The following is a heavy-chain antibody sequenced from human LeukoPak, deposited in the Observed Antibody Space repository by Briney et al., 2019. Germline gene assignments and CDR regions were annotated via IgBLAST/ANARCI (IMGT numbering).Heavy chain of an antibody. CDR1: GFTFSSYG. D-gene: IGHD6-13*01. CDR3: AKGFGYSSSWYEGSIYFDY. J-gene: IGHJ4*02. V-gene: IGHV3-30*02. Sequence: PGGSLRLSCAASGFTFSSYGMNWVRQAPGKGLEWVAFIRNDGGNKYYADSVKGRFTISRDNSKNTLYVQMNSLRAEDTAVYYCAKGFGYSSSWYEGSIYFDYWGQGTLVTVSS. CDR2: IRNDGGNK.